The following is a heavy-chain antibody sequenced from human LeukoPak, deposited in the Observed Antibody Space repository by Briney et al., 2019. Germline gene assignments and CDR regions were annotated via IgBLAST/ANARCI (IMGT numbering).Heavy chain of an antibody. D-gene: IGHD6-13*01. CDR2: INSVGSST. V-gene: IGHV3-74*01. CDR1: GFTFSSYW. J-gene: IGHJ4*02. Sequence: GGSLRLSCAASGFTFSSYWMHWVRQASGKGLLWVSRINSVGSSTSYADSVKGRFTISRDNAKNTLYLQMNSLRAEDTAVYYCARRIAAAAAPYYFDYWGQGTLVTVSS. CDR3: ARRIAAAAAPYYFDY.